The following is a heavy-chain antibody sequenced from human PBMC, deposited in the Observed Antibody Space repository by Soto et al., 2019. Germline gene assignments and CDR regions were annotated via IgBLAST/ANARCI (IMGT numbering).Heavy chain of an antibody. CDR2: IIPVLGTA. J-gene: IGHJ6*02. CDR3: ARGDATKIVVTTYYGMDV. Sequence: QVQLVQSGAEVKKPGSSVKVSCKASGGSLSNYGISWVRQAPGQGLEWMGGIIPVLGTANYAQKFQGRVTMTADESTSIVYMDVTSLRSEDTAVYYCARGDATKIVVTTYYGMDVWGQGTTVTVSS. V-gene: IGHV1-69*11. CDR1: GGSLSNYG. D-gene: IGHD4-17*01.